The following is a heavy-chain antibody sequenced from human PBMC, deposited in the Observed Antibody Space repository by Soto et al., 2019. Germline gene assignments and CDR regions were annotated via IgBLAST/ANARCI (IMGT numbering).Heavy chain of an antibody. CDR1: GLTFSIYA. J-gene: IGHJ3*02. Sequence: GGSLRLSCVASGLTFSIYAMSWVRQAPGKGLEWVSALNAGGDNTYYADSVKGRFTISRDNSMNALYLQMNSLRIEDTAVYYCAHPRGYGVFDAYDIWGQGTMVTVSS. V-gene: IGHV3-23*01. CDR2: LNAGGDNT. CDR3: AHPRGYGVFDAYDI. D-gene: IGHD4-17*01.